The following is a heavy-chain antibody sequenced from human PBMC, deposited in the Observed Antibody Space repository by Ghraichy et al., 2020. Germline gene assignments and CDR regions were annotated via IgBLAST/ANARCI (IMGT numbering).Heavy chain of an antibody. V-gene: IGHV4-34*01. J-gene: IGHJ6*03. CDR1: RGSFSGYY. D-gene: IGHD6-13*01. CDR2: INHSGRT. Sequence: SQTLSLTCAVYRGSFSGYYWSWIRQPPGKGLEWIGEINHSGRTNYNPSLKSRVTISVDTSKKQFSLKLSSVTAADTAVYYCARLQHDTSSWTYYNYYMDVWGKGTTVTVSS. CDR3: ARLQHDTSSWTYYNYYMDV.